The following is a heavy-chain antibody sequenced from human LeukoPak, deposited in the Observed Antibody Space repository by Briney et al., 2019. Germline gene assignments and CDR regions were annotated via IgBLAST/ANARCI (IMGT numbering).Heavy chain of an antibody. CDR3: ARVPGIVGATGLDAFDI. J-gene: IGHJ3*02. CDR1: GFTVSSNY. V-gene: IGHV3-53*01. CDR2: IYSGGST. D-gene: IGHD1-26*01. Sequence: GGSLRLSCAASGFTVSSNYMSWVRQAPGKGLEWVSVIYSGGSTYYADSVKDRFTISRDNSKNTLYLQMNSLRAEDTAVYYCARVPGIVGATGLDAFDIWGQGTMVTVSS.